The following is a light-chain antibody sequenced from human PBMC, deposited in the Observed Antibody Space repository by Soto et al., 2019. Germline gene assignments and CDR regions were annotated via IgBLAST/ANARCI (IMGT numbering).Light chain of an antibody. CDR3: QQYYSNPELT. CDR2: WAS. Sequence: IVMTQSPDSRAVSLGERVTINCKSSQSLLYTSNNKNYLAWFQQKPGQPPRLLIYWASTRESGVPDRFSGSGSGTDSTLTISSLQSEDVAVYYCQQYYSNPELTFGGGTKVDIK. J-gene: IGKJ4*01. CDR1: QSLLYTSNNKNY. V-gene: IGKV4-1*01.